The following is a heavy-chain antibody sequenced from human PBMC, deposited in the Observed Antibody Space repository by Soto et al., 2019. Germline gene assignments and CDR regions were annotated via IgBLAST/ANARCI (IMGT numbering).Heavy chain of an antibody. V-gene: IGHV1-3*01. CDR2: INAANGDT. D-gene: IGHD5-18*01. Sequence: ASVKVSCKASGYTFTSYGIHWVRQAPGQRLEWMGWINAANGDTKYSPKFQGRVTITRDTSASTAYMELRSLRSDDTAVYYCARERETAKPRGYYYDYYGMDVWGQGTTVTVSS. J-gene: IGHJ6*02. CDR3: ARERETAKPRGYYYDYYGMDV. CDR1: GYTFTSYG.